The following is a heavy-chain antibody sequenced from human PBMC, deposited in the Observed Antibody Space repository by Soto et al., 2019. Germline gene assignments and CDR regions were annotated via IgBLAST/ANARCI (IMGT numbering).Heavy chain of an antibody. Sequence: GGSLRLSCEASGFTFTNAWMNWVRQAPGKGLEWVGRIKSKNDGGTTDYAAPVKGRFTISRDDSKNTLYMQVNSLETEDTAVYSCPTRLIPVVRGMQRNFDFWGLGTLVTVSS. CDR3: PTRLIPVVRGMQRNFDF. CDR1: GFTFTNAW. CDR2: IKSKNDGGTT. J-gene: IGHJ4*02. D-gene: IGHD1-26*01. V-gene: IGHV3-15*07.